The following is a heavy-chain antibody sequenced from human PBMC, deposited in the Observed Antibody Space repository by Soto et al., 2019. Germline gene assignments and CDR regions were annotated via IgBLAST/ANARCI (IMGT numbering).Heavy chain of an antibody. CDR3: AHRPGGSGFRYHFDY. Sequence: SGPTLVNPTQTLTLTCSFSGFSLTPSGVGLGWFRQPPGQALGWLGLIYWNDDDRYRASLHSRLTITKDTSKTQVVLTMANMDAEATAAYYCAHRPGGSGFRYHFDYWGQGTLVTVSS. CDR2: IYWNDDD. CDR1: GFSLTPSGVG. J-gene: IGHJ4*02. D-gene: IGHD6-19*01. V-gene: IGHV2-5*01.